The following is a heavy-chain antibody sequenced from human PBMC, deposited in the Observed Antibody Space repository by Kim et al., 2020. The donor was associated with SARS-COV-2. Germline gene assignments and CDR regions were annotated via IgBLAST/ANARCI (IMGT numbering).Heavy chain of an antibody. D-gene: IGHD3-10*01. CDR2: ISYDGSIK. V-gene: IGHV3-30*18. CDR1: GFTFNNYA. J-gene: IGHJ3*01. Sequence: GGSLRLSCGASGFTFNNYAMHWVRQAPGKGLEWVAVISYDGSIKYYADSVKGQFTVSRDSSHNTLYLQMRSLRPEDTALYYCAKSSAFFWFWVGLNAFD. CDR3: AKSSAFFWFWVGLNAFD.